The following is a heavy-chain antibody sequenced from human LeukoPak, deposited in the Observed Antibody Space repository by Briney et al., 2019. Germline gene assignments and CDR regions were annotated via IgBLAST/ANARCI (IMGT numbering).Heavy chain of an antibody. D-gene: IGHD3-16*02. J-gene: IGHJ4*02. Sequence: GRSLRLSCTASGFTFSDYEMDWVRQAPGKGLEWVSYISSDGSTIYYAGSVKGRFTISRDNAKNSLYLQMNSLRAEDTAVYYCARAIYHLDYWGQGALVTVSS. CDR2: ISSDGSTI. CDR3: ARAIYHLDY. V-gene: IGHV3-48*03. CDR1: GFTFSDYE.